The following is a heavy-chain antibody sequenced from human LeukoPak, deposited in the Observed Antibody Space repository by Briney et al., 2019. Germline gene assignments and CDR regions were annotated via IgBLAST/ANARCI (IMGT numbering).Heavy chain of an antibody. V-gene: IGHV3-7*01. CDR1: GFTFSTYW. Sequence: GGSLRLSCTASGFTFSTYWMSWVRQAPGKGLEWVANIKEDGSEKYYGDSVKGRFTISRDNAKNSLYLQMNSLRAEDTAVYYCARDSSGYQWGQGTLVTVSS. CDR2: IKEDGSEK. J-gene: IGHJ4*02. D-gene: IGHD3-22*01. CDR3: ARDSSGYQ.